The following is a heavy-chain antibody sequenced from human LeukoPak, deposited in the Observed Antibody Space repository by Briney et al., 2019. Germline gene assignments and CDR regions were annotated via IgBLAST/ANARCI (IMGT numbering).Heavy chain of an antibody. D-gene: IGHD2-2*02. CDR1: GGTFSSYA. CDR2: IIPIFGTA. V-gene: IGHV1-69*05. Sequence: SVKVSCKASGGTFSSYAISWVRQAPGQGLEWMGGIIPIFGTANYAQKFQGRVTITTDESTSTAYMELSSLRPEDTAVYYCARLYQLLYEGYYYYYMDVWGKGTTVTVSS. CDR3: ARLYQLLYEGYYYYYMDV. J-gene: IGHJ6*03.